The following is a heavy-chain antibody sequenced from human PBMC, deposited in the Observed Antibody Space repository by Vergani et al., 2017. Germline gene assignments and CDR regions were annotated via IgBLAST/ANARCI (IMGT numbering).Heavy chain of an antibody. D-gene: IGHD6-13*01. CDR2: IYYSGRT. J-gene: IGHJ4*02. V-gene: IGHV4-31*03. Sequence: QVQLPESGPGLVKPSQTLSLTCTVSGGSISSGGYYWSWTRQHPGKGLEWIGYIYYSGRTYYNPSLKSRVAISVDTSKNQFSLKLSSVTAADTAVYYCARIISSSWYEPIDYWGQGTLVTVSS. CDR3: ARIISSSWYEPIDY. CDR1: GGSISSGGYY.